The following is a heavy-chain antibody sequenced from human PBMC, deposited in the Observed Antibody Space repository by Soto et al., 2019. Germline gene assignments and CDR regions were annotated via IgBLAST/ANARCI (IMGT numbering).Heavy chain of an antibody. V-gene: IGHV2-5*02. CDR1: GFSLSTSGVG. CDR3: AHKGYGDYPLDY. Sequence: QITLKESGPTLVKPTQTLTLTCTFSGFSLSTSGVGVGWIRQPPGKALEWLAVIYWDDYKHYSPSLKSRLTPXKXXSKNQVVLTMTNMDPVDTATYYCAHKGYGDYPLDYWGQGTLLTVSS. D-gene: IGHD4-17*01. CDR2: IYWDDYK. J-gene: IGHJ4*02.